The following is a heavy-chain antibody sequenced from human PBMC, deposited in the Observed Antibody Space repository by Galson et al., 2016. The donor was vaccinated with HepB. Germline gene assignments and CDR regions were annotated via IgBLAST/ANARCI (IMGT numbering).Heavy chain of an antibody. J-gene: IGHJ6*03. Sequence: ALVKPTPTLTLTCTFSGLSLNTSGMCVSWVRQPPGNALEWLALLDWDDDKFYSTYLKTRLTISKNTSKNQVDITMTNMDPVDTATYFCARIPQYSSGYYDNYHMDVWGKGTTVTVSS. CDR1: GLSLNTSGMC. CDR3: ARIPQYSSGYYDNYHMDV. V-gene: IGHV2-70*20. D-gene: IGHD6-19*01. CDR2: LDWDDDK.